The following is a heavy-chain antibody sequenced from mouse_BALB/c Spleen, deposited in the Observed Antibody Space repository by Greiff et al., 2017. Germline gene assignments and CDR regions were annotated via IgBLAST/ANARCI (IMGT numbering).Heavy chain of an antibody. Sequence: EVKVVESGGGLVKPGGSLKLSCAASGFTFSSYAMSWVRQTPEKRLEWVASISSGGSTYYPDSVKGRFTISRDNARNILYLQMSSLRSEDTAMYYCARAIPDGYYDYWGQGTTLTVSS. CDR2: ISSGGST. V-gene: IGHV5-6-5*01. CDR3: ARAIPDGYYDY. CDR1: GFTFSSYA. D-gene: IGHD2-3*01. J-gene: IGHJ2*01.